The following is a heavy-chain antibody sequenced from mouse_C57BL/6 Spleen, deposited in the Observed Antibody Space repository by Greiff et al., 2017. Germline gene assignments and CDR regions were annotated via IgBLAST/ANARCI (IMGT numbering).Heavy chain of an antibody. CDR3: ARPITTVVAPFAY. J-gene: IGHJ3*01. Sequence: EVHLVESGGDLVKPGGSLKLSCAASGFTFSSYGMSWVRQTPDKRLEWVATISSGGSYTYYPDSVKGRFTISRDNAKNTLYLQMSSLKSEDTAMYYCARPITTVVAPFAYWGQGTLGTVSA. D-gene: IGHD1-1*01. CDR2: ISSGGSYT. V-gene: IGHV5-6*01. CDR1: GFTFSSYG.